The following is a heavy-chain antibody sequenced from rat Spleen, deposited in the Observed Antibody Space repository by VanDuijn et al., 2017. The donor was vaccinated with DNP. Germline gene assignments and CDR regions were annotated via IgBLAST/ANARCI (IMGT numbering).Heavy chain of an antibody. CDR3: ATSSYYGYDYGFGY. CDR1: EFTFSDYY. V-gene: IGHV5-7*01. Sequence: EVQLVETGGGLVQPGRSLKLSCAASEFTFSDYYMAWVRQAPTKGLEWVAAISYDDTRTYYRDSVKGRFTISRDNAKSTLYLQMDSLRSEDTATYYCATSSYYGYDYGFGYWGQGTLVTVSS. D-gene: IGHD1-7*01. CDR2: ISYDDTRT. J-gene: IGHJ3*01.